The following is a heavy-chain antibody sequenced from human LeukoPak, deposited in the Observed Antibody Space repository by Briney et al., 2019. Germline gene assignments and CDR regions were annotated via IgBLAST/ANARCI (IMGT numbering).Heavy chain of an antibody. J-gene: IGHJ4*02. V-gene: IGHV4-34*01. CDR2: INHSGST. CDR1: GGSFSGYY. CDR3: ASFLGAPVDY. Sequence: SETLSLTCAVYGGSFSGYYWSWIRQPPGKGLEWIGEINHSGSTNYNPSLKSRVTISVDTSKNQFSLKLSSVTAADTAVYYCASFLGAPVDYWGQGTLVTVSS. D-gene: IGHD1-26*01.